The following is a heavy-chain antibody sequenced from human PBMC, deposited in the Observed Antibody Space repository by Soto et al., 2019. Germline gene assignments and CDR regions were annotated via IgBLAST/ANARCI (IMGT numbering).Heavy chain of an antibody. J-gene: IGHJ5*02. V-gene: IGHV1-18*01. CDR3: AVYCSGGSCYERPFDP. Sequence: ASVKVSCKASGYTFTSYGISWVRQAPGQGLEWMGWISAYNGNTNYAQKLQGRVTMTTDTSTSTAYMELRSLRSDDTAVYYCAVYCSGGSCYERPFDPWGQGTLVTVPQ. D-gene: IGHD2-15*01. CDR1: GYTFTSYG. CDR2: ISAYNGNT.